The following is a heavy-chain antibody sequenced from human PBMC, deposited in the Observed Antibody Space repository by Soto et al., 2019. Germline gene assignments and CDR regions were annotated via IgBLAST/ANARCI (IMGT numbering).Heavy chain of an antibody. J-gene: IGHJ4*02. D-gene: IGHD2-15*01. V-gene: IGHV1-18*01. CDR2: ISAYNDNT. CDR1: GYTFTNYG. CDR3: ARDIYCSGGSCYSTFYYFDY. Sequence: QVQLVQSGAEVKKPGASVKVSCKASGYTFTNYGISWVRQAPGQGLEWMGWISAYNDNTDYAQKLQGRVTMTTDTSTSTAYMELRSLRPDETAVYYCARDIYCSGGSCYSTFYYFDYWGQGTLVTVSS.